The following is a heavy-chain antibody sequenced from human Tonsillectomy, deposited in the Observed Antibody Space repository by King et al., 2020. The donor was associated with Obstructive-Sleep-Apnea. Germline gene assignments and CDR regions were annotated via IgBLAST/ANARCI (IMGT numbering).Heavy chain of an antibody. CDR1: GFTFSSYS. D-gene: IGHD6-13*01. CDR3: ARDSQQLDPNWFDP. CDR2: ISSSSSTI. J-gene: IGHJ5*02. V-gene: IGHV3-48*04. Sequence: VQLVESGGGLVQPGGSLRLSCSSSGFTFSSYSMNWVRQAPGKGLEWVSYISSSSSTIYYAYSVKGRFTISRDNDKNSLYRQMNSLRAEDTAVYYCARDSQQLDPNWFDPWGQGTLVTVSS.